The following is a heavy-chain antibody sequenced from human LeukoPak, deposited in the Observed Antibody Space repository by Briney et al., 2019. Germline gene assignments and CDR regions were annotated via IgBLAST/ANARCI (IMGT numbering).Heavy chain of an antibody. J-gene: IGHJ5*02. CDR3: AREIYCTSPSCYGNWFDP. D-gene: IGHD2-2*01. Sequence: SETLSLTCTVSGGSISSSGYYWTWIRQPPGKGLEWIGYVYYSGSTNYNPSLKSRVTMSVDTSKKQFSLRLSSVTPADTAVYYCAREIYCTSPSCYGNWFDPWGQEPWSPSPQ. CDR1: GGSISSSGYY. CDR2: VYYSGST. V-gene: IGHV4-61*08.